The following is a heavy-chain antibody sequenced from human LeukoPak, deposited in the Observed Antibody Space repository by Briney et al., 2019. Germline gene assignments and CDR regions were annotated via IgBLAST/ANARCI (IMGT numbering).Heavy chain of an antibody. V-gene: IGHV3-30*03. CDR1: GFTFRHYA. CDR3: TRTSGLKYYFDY. Sequence: GGSLRLSCAASGFTFRHYAMHWVRQAPGKGLEWLSVISFDGKSDYYADFLKGRFTISRDNSNNTLFLQLNSLRAEDTAVYFCTRTSGLKYYFDYWGQGTLVTVS. D-gene: IGHD6-19*01. J-gene: IGHJ4*02. CDR2: ISFDGKSD.